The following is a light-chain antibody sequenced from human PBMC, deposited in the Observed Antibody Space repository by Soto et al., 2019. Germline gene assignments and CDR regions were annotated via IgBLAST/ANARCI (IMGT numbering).Light chain of an antibody. J-gene: IGLJ1*01. CDR1: SSDVGGYNY. V-gene: IGLV2-11*01. CDR2: DVS. CDR3: CSYAGSYTYV. Sequence: QSALTQPRSVSGSPGQSVTIPCTGTSSDVGGYNYVSWYQQHPGKAPKLMIYDVSERPSGVPDRFSASKSANTASLTISGLQAEDEADYYCCSYAGSYTYVFGTGTKVTVL.